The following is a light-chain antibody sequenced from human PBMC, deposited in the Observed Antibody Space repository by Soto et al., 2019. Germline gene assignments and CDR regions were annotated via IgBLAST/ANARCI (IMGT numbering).Light chain of an antibody. CDR3: QQRSNCPLT. CDR2: DAS. V-gene: IGKV3-11*01. CDR1: QSVSSY. J-gene: IGKJ4*01. Sequence: EIVLTQSPATLSLSPGERATLSCRASQSVSSYLGWFQQKPGQAPRLLIYDASNRATGIPARFSGSGSGTDFTLTISTLEPEDFAVYYCQQRSNCPLTFGGGTKVEI.